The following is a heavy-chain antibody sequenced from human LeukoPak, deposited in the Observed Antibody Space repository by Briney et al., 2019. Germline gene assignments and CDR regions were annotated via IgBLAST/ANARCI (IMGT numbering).Heavy chain of an antibody. J-gene: IGHJ4*02. CDR1: GFPFSVYE. D-gene: IGHD6-19*01. Sequence: GGALRLSCAVSGFPFSVYEMNWVRQAPGKGLEWVSNICSSGTTIYYADSVRGRFSISKDNAKSSLYLQMNSLRVEDTAVYYCALLAVASDFDYWGQGALVTVSS. CDR2: ICSSGTTI. V-gene: IGHV3-48*03. CDR3: ALLAVASDFDY.